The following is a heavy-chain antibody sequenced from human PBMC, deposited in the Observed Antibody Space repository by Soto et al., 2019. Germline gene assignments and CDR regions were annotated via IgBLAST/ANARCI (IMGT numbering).Heavy chain of an antibody. V-gene: IGHV4-31*03. CDR3: ARVRYCSGGSCYPRFDP. J-gene: IGHJ5*02. CDR2: IYYSGST. Sequence: QVQLQESGPGLVKPSQTLSLTCTVSGGSISSGGYYWSWIRQHPGKGLEWIGYIYYSGSTYYNPSLNSRVTISVDTSKKQFSLKLSSVTAADTAVYYCARVRYCSGGSCYPRFDPWGQGTLVTVSS. D-gene: IGHD2-15*01. CDR1: GGSISSGGYY.